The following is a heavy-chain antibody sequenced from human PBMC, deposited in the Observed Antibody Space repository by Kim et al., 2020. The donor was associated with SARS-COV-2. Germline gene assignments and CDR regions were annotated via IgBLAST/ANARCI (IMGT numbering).Heavy chain of an antibody. J-gene: IGHJ5*02. Sequence: SETLSLTCAVYGGSFSGYYWSWIRQPPGKGLEWIGEINHSGSTNYNPSLKSRVTISVDTSKNQFSLKLSSVTAADTAVYYCARAQYSSSWYGDRNWFDPWGQGNLVTVSS. CDR3: ARAQYSSSWYGDRNWFDP. V-gene: IGHV4-34*01. CDR1: GGSFSGYY. CDR2: INHSGST. D-gene: IGHD6-13*01.